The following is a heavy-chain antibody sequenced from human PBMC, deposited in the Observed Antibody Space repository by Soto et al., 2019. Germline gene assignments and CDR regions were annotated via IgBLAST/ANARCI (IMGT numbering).Heavy chain of an antibody. CDR3: ARDLKVAGTNSFYYYGMDV. J-gene: IGHJ6*02. CDR1: GFTFSNYT. D-gene: IGHD6-19*01. V-gene: IGHV3-21*01. Sequence: EVQLVESGGGLVKPGGSLTLSCAASGFTFSNYTMNWVRPAPGKGLEWVSSISRSSRNIYYADSVKGRFTISRDNAKNALYLHMNSLRAGDTAVYYCARDLKVAGTNSFYYYGMDVWGQGTTVTVSS. CDR2: ISRSSRNI.